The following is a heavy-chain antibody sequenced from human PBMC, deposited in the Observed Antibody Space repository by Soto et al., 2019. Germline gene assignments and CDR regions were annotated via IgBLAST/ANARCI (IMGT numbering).Heavy chain of an antibody. D-gene: IGHD2-2*01. CDR2: IYSGGST. V-gene: IGHV3-53*01. J-gene: IGHJ6*02. Sequence: EVQLVESGGGLIQPGGSLRLSCAASGFTVSSNYMSWVRQAPGKGLEWVSVIYSGGSTYYADSVKGRFTISRDNSKNTLYLQTNSLRAEDTAVYYCASYCISTSCYDWPHDYYYYGIDVWGQGTTVTVSS. CDR1: GFTVSSNY. CDR3: ASYCISTSCYDWPHDYYYYGIDV.